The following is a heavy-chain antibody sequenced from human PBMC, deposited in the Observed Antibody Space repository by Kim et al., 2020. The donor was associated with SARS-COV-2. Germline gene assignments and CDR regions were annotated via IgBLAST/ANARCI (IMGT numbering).Heavy chain of an antibody. J-gene: IGHJ6*02. CDR3: ARSWVVPAAMFHYYYYDMDV. Sequence: SETLSLTCTVSGGSISSGSYYWSWIRQPAGKGLEWIGRIYTSGSTNYNPSLKSRVTISVDTSKNQFSLKLSSVTAADTAVYYCARSWVVPAAMFHYYYYDMDVWGQGTTVTVSS. CDR2: IYTSGST. V-gene: IGHV4-61*02. CDR1: GGSISSGSYY. D-gene: IGHD2-2*01.